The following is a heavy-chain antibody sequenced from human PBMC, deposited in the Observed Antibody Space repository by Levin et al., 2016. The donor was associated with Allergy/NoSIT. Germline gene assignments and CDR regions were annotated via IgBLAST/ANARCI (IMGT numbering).Heavy chain of an antibody. J-gene: IGHJ5*02. D-gene: IGHD2-2*01. Sequence: RQAPGKGLEWIGHIYHSGSTYFNPSLKSRLTLSVDTSKNQVSLSLTSVTAADTAVYFCARVSYCGSTTCYVVGPSNPNWFDPWGQGTLVTVSS. V-gene: IGHV4-30-4*01. CDR2: IYHSGST. CDR3: ARVSYCGSTTCYVVGPSNPNWFDP.